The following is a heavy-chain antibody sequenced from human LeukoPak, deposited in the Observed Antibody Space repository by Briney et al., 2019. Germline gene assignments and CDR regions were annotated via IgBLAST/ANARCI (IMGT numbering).Heavy chain of an antibody. CDR1: VYTFSDHY. CDR2: INPNTGGT. V-gene: IGHV1-2*02. J-gene: IGHJ4*02. CDR3: ARDSRSWFYDY. D-gene: IGHD6-13*01. Sequence: ASVKVSCKASVYTFSDHYMHWVRQAPGQGPEWMGWINPNTGGTNYVQKFQGRVTMTRDTSISTVYLELSRLRSDDTALYYCARDSRSWFYDYWGQGTLVSVSS.